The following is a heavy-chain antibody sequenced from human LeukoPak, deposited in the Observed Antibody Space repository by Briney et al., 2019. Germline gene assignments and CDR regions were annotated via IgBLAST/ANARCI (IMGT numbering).Heavy chain of an antibody. CDR3: ARVDYGGNGYYYYYMDV. CDR1: GGTFSSYA. V-gene: IGHV1-69*05. CDR2: IIPIFGTA. J-gene: IGHJ6*03. D-gene: IGHD4-23*01. Sequence: SVKVSCKASGGTFSSYAISWVRQAPGQGLKWMGGIIPIFGTANYAQKFQGRVTITTDESTSTAYMELSSLRSEDTAVYYCARVDYGGNGYYYYYMDVWGKGTTVTVSS.